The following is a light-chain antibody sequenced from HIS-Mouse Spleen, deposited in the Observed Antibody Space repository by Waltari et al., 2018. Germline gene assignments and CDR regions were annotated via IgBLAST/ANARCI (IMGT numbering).Light chain of an antibody. CDR3: SSYTSSSTYV. V-gene: IGLV2-14*01. J-gene: IGLJ1*01. CDR2: EVS. CDR1: SRDVGGYNF. Sequence: QSALTQPASVSGSPGPSITPSCTGNSRDVGGYNFVSWYQQHPGKAPKLMIYEVSNRPSGVSNRFSGSKSGNTASLTISGLQAEDEADYYCSSYTSSSTYVFGTGTKVTVL.